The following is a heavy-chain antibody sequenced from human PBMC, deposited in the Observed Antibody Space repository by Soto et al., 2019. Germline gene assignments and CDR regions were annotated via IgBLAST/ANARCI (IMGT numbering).Heavy chain of an antibody. J-gene: IGHJ6*03. CDR2: INHSGST. V-gene: IGHV4-34*01. D-gene: IGHD2-15*01. CDR1: GGSFSGYY. CDR3: ARGRKEVVVVVAATLPHYYYYMDV. Sequence: SETLSLTCAVYGGSFSGYYWSWIRQPPGKGLEWIGEINHSGSTNYNPSLKSRVTISVDTSKNQFSLKLSSVTAADTAVYYCARGRKEVVVVVAATLPHYYYYMDVWGKGTTVTVSS.